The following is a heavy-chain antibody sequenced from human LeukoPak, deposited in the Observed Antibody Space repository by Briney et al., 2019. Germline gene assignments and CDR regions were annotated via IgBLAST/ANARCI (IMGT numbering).Heavy chain of an antibody. CDR1: GFTFSDYG. J-gene: IGHJ4*02. D-gene: IGHD6-13*01. CDR3: AKDLVAADRHYFDY. CDR2: IRYDGSYK. V-gene: IGHV3-30*02. Sequence: GGSLRLSCAASGFTFSDYGMHWARQAPGKGLEWVAFIRYDGSYKYYANSMKGRFTISRDNSKNTLYLQMNSLRAEDTAVYYCAKDLVAADRHYFDYWGQGTLVTVSS.